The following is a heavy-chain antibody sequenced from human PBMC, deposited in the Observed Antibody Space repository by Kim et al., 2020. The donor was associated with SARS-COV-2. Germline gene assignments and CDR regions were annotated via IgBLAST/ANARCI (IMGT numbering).Heavy chain of an antibody. Sequence: GGSLRLSCAASGFTFSSYGMHWVRQAPGKGLEWVAVIWYDGSNKYYADSVKGRFTISRDNSKNTLYLQMNSLRAEDTAVYYCAKDLPAITFGMDVWGQGTTVTVSS. D-gene: IGHD5-12*01. CDR3: AKDLPAITFGMDV. J-gene: IGHJ6*02. V-gene: IGHV3-33*06. CDR2: IWYDGSNK. CDR1: GFTFSSYG.